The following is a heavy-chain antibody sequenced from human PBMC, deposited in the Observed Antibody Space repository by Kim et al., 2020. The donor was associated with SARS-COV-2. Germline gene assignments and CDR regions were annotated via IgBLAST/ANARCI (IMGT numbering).Heavy chain of an antibody. V-gene: IGHV3-33*01. CDR1: GFTFSSYG. CDR2: IWYDGSNK. CDR3: ARASLFGGRGRVDP. D-gene: IGHD3-16*01. Sequence: GGSLRLSCAASGFTFSSYGMHWVRQAPGKGLEWVAVIWYDGSNKYYADSVKGRFTISRDNSKNTLYLQMNSLRAEDTAVYYCARASLFGGRGRVDPWGQGTLVTVSS. J-gene: IGHJ5*02.